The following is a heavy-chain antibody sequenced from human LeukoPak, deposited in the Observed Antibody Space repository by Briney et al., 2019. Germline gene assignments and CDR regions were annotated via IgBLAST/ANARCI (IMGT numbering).Heavy chain of an antibody. CDR1: GFTFSDYY. CDR3: ARDGKQWRHSFYYYYYMDV. J-gene: IGHJ6*03. V-gene: IGHV4-38-2*02. D-gene: IGHD6-19*01. Sequence: GSLRLSCAASGFTFSDYYMSWIRQPPGKGLEWIGGIYHSGSTYYNPSLKSRVTISVDTSKNQFSLKLSSVTAADTAVYYCARDGKQWRHSFYYYYYMDVWGKGTTVTVSS. CDR2: IYHSGST.